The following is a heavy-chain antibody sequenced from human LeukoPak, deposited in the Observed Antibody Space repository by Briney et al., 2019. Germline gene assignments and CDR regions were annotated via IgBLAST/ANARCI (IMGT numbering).Heavy chain of an antibody. CDR1: GFTFSSYA. CDR2: ISSSSSYI. CDR3: ARDPYYYDSSGYYY. Sequence: GGSLRLSCAASGFTFSSYAMSWVRQAPGKGLEWVSSISSSSSYIYYADSVKGRFTISRDNSKNTLYLQMNSLRAEDTAVYYCARDPYYYDSSGYYYWGQGTLVTVSS. V-gene: IGHV3-21*01. J-gene: IGHJ4*02. D-gene: IGHD3-22*01.